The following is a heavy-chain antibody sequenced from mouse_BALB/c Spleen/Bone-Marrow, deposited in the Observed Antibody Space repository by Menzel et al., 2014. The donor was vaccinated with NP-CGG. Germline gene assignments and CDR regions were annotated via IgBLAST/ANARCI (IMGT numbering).Heavy chain of an antibody. V-gene: IGHV5-4*02. CDR2: ISDGGSYT. CDR1: GFTFSDYY. CDR3: ARGGARYYGRGFTY. J-gene: IGHJ3*01. D-gene: IGHD1-2*01. Sequence: EVKVVDSGGNLVKPGGSLKLSCAASGFTFSDYYMYWVRQTPEKRLEWVATISDGGSYTYYPDSVKGRFTISRDNAKNSLYLQMNSLKSEDSAMYYCARGGARYYGRGFTYWGQGTLVTVSA.